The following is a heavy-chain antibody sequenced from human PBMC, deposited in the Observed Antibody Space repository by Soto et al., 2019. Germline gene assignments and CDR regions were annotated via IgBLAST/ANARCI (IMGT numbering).Heavy chain of an antibody. CDR1: NGYA. V-gene: IGHV3-30-3*02. Sequence: GGSLRLSCAVFNGYAMHWVRQAPGKGLEWVAVISSDGSNKFYADSVKGRFTLSRDISKNTMYLQTNSLRGEDTAVYYCAKSRIPGATLYYYYGLDLWDQGTTVTVS. J-gene: IGHJ6*02. CDR3: AKSRIPGATLYYYYGLDL. D-gene: IGHD2-2*01. CDR2: ISSDGSNK.